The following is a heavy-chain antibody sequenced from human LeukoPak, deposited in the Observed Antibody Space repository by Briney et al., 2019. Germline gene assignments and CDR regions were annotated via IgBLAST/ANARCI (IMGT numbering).Heavy chain of an antibody. D-gene: IGHD6-13*01. CDR2: TNPNSGGT. CDR1: GYTFTGSY. Sequence: ASVKVSCKASGYTFTGSYMHSVPQTPRQRLEWMGRTNPNSGGTNYAQKLQRSVTMTRDTSTSAAYVELSRLRSDDTAVYYCARVGGHIRSSWGRGTLVTVSS. J-gene: IGHJ4*02. V-gene: IGHV1-2*06. CDR3: ARVGGHIRSS.